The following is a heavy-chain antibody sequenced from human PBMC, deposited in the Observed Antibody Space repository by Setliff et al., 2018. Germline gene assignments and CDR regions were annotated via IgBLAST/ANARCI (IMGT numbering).Heavy chain of an antibody. J-gene: IGHJ4*02. CDR3: ARDVGGEGYFDS. Sequence: LSLTCTVSGDSISSRPFYWGWFRQPAGKGLQWIGRINTSGSTKYNPSLKSRVTMSVDTSKNQFSLKLSAVTAADTAVYYCARDVGGEGYFDSWGQGTLVTVSS. CDR2: INTSGST. CDR1: GDSISSRPFY. V-gene: IGHV4-61*02. D-gene: IGHD3-10*01.